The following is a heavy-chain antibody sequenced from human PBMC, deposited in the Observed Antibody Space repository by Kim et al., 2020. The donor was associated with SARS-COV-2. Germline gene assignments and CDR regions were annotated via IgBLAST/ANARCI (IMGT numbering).Heavy chain of an antibody. J-gene: IGHJ6*02. Sequence: SVKGRFTISRDNSKNTLYLQMGSLRAEDMAVYYCARGSSGWYYYYYGMDVWGQGTTVTVSS. CDR3: ARGSSGWYYYYYGMDV. V-gene: IGHV3-64*01. D-gene: IGHD6-19*01.